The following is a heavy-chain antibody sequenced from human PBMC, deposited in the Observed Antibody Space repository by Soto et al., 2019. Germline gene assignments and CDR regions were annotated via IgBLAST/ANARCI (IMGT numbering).Heavy chain of an antibody. J-gene: IGHJ4*02. Sequence: PLETLSLTWSVSGGSISGSYWSWIQQSPGKGLEWLGYVYYTGSTNYSPSLRSRVSISVDTSKNEFSLRLSSVTAADTAVYFCARSVAVPGAHIDYWGQGTQVTVSS. V-gene: IGHV4-59*01. CDR1: GGSISGSY. CDR3: ARSVAVPGAHIDY. CDR2: VYYTGST. D-gene: IGHD6-19*01.